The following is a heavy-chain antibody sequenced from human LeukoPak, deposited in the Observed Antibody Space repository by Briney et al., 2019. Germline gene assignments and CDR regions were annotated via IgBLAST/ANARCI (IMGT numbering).Heavy chain of an antibody. CDR2: IYPGDSDT. V-gene: IGHV5-51*01. D-gene: IGHD1-1*01. J-gene: IGHJ4*02. CDR3: ARQERYGDFDY. Sequence: GESLKISCKGPGYSFTNNWIGWVRQMPGKGLEWMGIIYPGDSDTRYSPSFQGQVTISADKSISTAYLQWSSLKASDTAMYYCARQERYGDFDYWGQGTLVTVSS. CDR1: GYSFTNNW.